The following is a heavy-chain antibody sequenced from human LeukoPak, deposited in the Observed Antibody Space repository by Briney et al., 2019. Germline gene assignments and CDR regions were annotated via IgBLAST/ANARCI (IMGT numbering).Heavy chain of an antibody. Sequence: SQTLSLTCTVSGGSISSGSYYWGWIRQPPGKGLEWIGNIYYSGSTNYNPSLKSRVTISIDPSNNQFSLKLSSVAAADTAVYFCASPTIFGVVPAGPWGQGASVIVSS. CDR3: ASPTIFGVVPAGP. CDR2: IYYSGST. D-gene: IGHD3-3*01. V-gene: IGHV4-39*01. J-gene: IGHJ5*02. CDR1: GGSISSGSYY.